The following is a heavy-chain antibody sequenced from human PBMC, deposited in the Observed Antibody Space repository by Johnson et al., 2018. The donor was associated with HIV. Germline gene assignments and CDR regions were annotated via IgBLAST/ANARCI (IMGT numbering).Heavy chain of an antibody. V-gene: IGHV3-11*04. D-gene: IGHD1-1*01. Sequence: QVQLVESGGGLVQPGGSLRLSCAASGFTFSDYYMSWIRQAPGKGLEWVSYISSSGSIIYYADSVKGRFTISRDNAKNSLFLQMDSLRTEDTGVYYCARREVVFGCYDNWDAFGIWGQWTMVTVSS. J-gene: IGHJ3*02. CDR3: ARREVVFGCYDNWDAFGI. CDR2: ISSSGSII. CDR1: GFTFSDYY.